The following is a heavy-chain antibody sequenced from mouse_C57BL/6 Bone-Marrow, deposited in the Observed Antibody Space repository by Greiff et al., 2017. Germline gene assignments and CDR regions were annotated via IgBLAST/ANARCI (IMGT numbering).Heavy chain of an antibody. CDR2: IDPSDSYT. D-gene: IGHD3-3*01. J-gene: IGHJ3*01. CDR3: ASVRDPPGFAY. V-gene: IGHV1-69*01. CDR1: GYTFTSYW. Sequence: QVQLQQPGAELVMPGASVKLSCKASGYTFTSYWMHWVKQRPGQGLEWIEEIDPSDSYTNYNQKFKGKSTLTVDKSSSTAYMQLSSLTSEDSSVYYCASVRDPPGFAYWGQGTLVTVSA.